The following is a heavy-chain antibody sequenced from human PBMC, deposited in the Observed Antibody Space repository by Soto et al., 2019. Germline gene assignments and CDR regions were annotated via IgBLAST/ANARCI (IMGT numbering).Heavy chain of an antibody. V-gene: IGHV3-30-3*01. D-gene: IGHD6-13*01. CDR3: ARVSEFPAAGWDYYHYGMDV. J-gene: IGHJ6*02. Sequence: PGGSLLHSYASSGFTFRSNALHGGRQATGKGLEWVAVISYDGSNKYYADSVKGRFTISRDNSKNTLYLQMNSLRAEDTAVYYCARVSEFPAAGWDYYHYGMDVWGQGT. CDR1: GFTFRSNA. CDR2: ISYDGSNK.